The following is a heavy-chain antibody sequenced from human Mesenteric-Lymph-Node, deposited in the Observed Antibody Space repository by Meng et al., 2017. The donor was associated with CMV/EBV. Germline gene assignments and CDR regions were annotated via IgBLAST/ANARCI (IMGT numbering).Heavy chain of an antibody. CDR1: GFTVSSAY. D-gene: IGHD3-16*01. CDR2: IYRGGST. V-gene: IGHV3-53*01. J-gene: IGHJ4*02. Sequence: LSLTCAASGFTVSSAYMSWLRQPPGKGLEWVSVIYRGGSTYYADSVKGRFSVSRDNSKNTLFLQMNSLRAEDTATYYCARDSYDMGYYFDFWGRGTLVTVSS. CDR3: ARDSYDMGYYFDF.